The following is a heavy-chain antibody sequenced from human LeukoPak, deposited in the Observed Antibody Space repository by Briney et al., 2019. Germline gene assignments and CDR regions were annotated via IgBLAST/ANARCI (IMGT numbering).Heavy chain of an antibody. J-gene: IGHJ4*02. CDR3: ARGPNYYDSSGYYREVDY. D-gene: IGHD3-22*01. CDR1: GYTFTGYY. Sequence: ASVKVSCKASGYTFTGYYMHWVRQAPGQGLEWMGWINPNSGGTNYAQKFQGRVTMTRDTSISTAYMELSRLRSDDTAVYYCARGPNYYDSSGYYREVDYWGQGTLVTVSS. CDR2: INPNSGGT. V-gene: IGHV1-2*02.